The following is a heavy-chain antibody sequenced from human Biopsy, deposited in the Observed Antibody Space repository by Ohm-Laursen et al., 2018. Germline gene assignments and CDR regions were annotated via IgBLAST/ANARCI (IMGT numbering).Heavy chain of an antibody. D-gene: IGHD3-22*01. CDR2: INAKTGDT. Sequence: ASVTASCKASGYTFTGYHVHWVRQAPGHGLEWLGWINAKTGDTNYAQKFQGRVTMTRDTSISTAYVDLSSLRSDDTAVYYCTRGGYYYDSLAYYYWFDPWGQGTLVTVSS. CDR3: TRGGYYYDSLAYYYWFDP. CDR1: GYTFTGYH. J-gene: IGHJ5*02. V-gene: IGHV1-2*02.